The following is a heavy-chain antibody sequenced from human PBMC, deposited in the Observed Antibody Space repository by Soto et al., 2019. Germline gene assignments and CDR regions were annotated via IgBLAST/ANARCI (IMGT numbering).Heavy chain of an antibody. CDR1: GFTFSSYG. D-gene: IGHD3-3*01. J-gene: IGHJ6*02. V-gene: IGHV3-30*18. CDR2: ISYDGSNK. Sequence: GGSLRLSCAASGFTFSSYGMHWVRQAPGKGLEWMAVISYDGSNKYYADSVKGRFTISRDNSKNTLYLQMNSLRAEDTAVYYCAKDGSRITIFGVVIPYPGGNYYYYGMDVWGQGTTVTVSS. CDR3: AKDGSRITIFGVVIPYPGGNYYYYGMDV.